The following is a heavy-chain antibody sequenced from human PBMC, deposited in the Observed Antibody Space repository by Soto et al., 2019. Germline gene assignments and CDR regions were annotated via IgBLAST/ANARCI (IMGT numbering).Heavy chain of an antibody. CDR2: ISSFSNYM. V-gene: IGHV3-21*01. CDR3: ARAGGDSRTTSNPRAYDIDV. Sequence: EVQLVESGGGLVKPGGSLRLSCAVSGFTFNSYSMNWVRQAPGKGLEWVSSISSFSNYMYYTDSVKGRFTISRDNARNSLYLQMNSLRAEDTAVYYCARAGGDSRTTSNPRAYDIDVWGQGTTVTVSS. D-gene: IGHD6-13*01. CDR1: GFTFNSYS. J-gene: IGHJ6*02.